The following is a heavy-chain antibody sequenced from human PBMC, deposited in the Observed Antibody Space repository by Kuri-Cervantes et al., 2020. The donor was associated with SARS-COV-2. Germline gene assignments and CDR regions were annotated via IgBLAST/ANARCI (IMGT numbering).Heavy chain of an antibody. D-gene: IGHD2-15*01. V-gene: IGHV3-7*05. CDR2: IKQDGSEK. CDR3: AKLFGVVVAGTLDY. J-gene: IGHJ4*02. Sequence: GESLKISCAASGFTFSSYWMSWVRQAPGKGLEWVANIKQDGSEKYYVDSVKGRFTISRDNAKNSLYLQMNSLRAEDTAIYYCAKLFGVVVAGTLDYWGQGALVTVSS. CDR1: GFTFSSYW.